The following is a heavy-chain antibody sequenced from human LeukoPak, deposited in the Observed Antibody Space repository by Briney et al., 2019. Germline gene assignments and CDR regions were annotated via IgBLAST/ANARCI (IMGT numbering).Heavy chain of an antibody. CDR2: IYYSGST. CDR3: ARVTEDRRVDY. V-gene: IGHV4-39*07. CDR1: GGSISSSSYY. J-gene: IGHJ4*02. Sequence: PSETLSLTCTVSGGSISSSSYYWGWIRQPPGKGLEWIGSIYYSGSTYYNPSLKSRVTISVDTSKNQFSLKLSSVTAADTAVYYCARVTEDRRVDYWGQGTLVTVSS. D-gene: IGHD1-14*01.